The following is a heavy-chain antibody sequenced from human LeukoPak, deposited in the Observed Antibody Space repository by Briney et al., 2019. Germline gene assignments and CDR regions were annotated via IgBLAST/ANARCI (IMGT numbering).Heavy chain of an antibody. D-gene: IGHD6-13*01. Sequence: GASVKVSCKASGGTFSSYAISWVRQAPGQGLEWMGGIIPIFGTANYAQKFQGRVTMTRDTSTSTVYMELNSLRSEDTAVYYCASLPLAAAGNYYYGMDVWGQGTTVTVSS. CDR3: ASLPLAAAGNYYYGMDV. CDR2: IIPIFGTA. CDR1: GGTFSSYA. V-gene: IGHV1-69*05. J-gene: IGHJ6*02.